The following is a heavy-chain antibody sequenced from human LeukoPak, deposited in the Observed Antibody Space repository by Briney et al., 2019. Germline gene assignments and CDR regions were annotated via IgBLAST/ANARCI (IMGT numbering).Heavy chain of an antibody. Sequence: GESLKISCKSSGYSFTNYWIDWVRQMPGKGLEWMGIIYPGDSDTKYSPSFQGQVTISADKSISTAYLQWSSLKASDTAIYYCARSTGNQLDFWGQGTLVTVSS. CDR3: ARSTGNQLDF. CDR2: IYPGDSDT. V-gene: IGHV5-51*01. CDR1: GYSFTNYW. D-gene: IGHD1-1*01. J-gene: IGHJ4*02.